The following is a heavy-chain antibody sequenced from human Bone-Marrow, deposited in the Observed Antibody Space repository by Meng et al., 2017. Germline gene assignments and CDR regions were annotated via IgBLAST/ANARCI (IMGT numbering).Heavy chain of an antibody. J-gene: IGHJ4*02. D-gene: IGHD5-12*01. V-gene: IGHV3-30-3*01. CDR1: GFTFSRYT. CDR2: LSYDGSNR. CDR3: ARDERGYSGYDCDY. Sequence: QVQLVESGGGVVQPGRSRRLSCAASGFTFSRYTMHWVRQAPGKGLEWVAVLSYDGSNRYSASVKGRFTISRDNSKNTLYLQMNSLRGEDTAVYYCARDERGYSGYDCDYWGQGTLVTVSS.